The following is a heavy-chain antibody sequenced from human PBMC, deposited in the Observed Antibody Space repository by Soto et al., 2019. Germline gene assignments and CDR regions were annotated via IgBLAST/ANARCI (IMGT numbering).Heavy chain of an antibody. Sequence: SETLSLTCVVSGGSISSTNWWTWVRQTPGKGLEWIGEVYHTGSTNYNPSLKSRVTISVDTSKNQFSLKLSSVTAADTAVYYCARRYGSCFDYWGQGTLVTVSS. J-gene: IGHJ4*02. CDR1: GGSISSTNW. V-gene: IGHV4-4*02. CDR3: ARRYGSCFDY. D-gene: IGHD5-18*01. CDR2: VYHTGST.